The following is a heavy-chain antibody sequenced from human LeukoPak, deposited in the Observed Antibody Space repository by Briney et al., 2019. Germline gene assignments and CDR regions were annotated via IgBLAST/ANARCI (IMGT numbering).Heavy chain of an antibody. D-gene: IGHD3-22*01. CDR1: GFTFSSYA. CDR2: IWYDGSNK. J-gene: IGHJ4*02. V-gene: IGHV3-33*06. Sequence: GRSLRLSCAASGFTFSSYAMHWVRQAPGKGLEWVAFIWYDGSNKDYTDSVKGRFTISRDNAKNRLHLQMNSLRAEDTAVYYCAKDHRGYYDSSAWDYWGQGTLVTVSS. CDR3: AKDHRGYYDSSAWDY.